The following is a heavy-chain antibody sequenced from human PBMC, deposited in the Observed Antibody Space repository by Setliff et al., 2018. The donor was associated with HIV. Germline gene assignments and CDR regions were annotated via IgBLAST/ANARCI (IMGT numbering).Heavy chain of an antibody. D-gene: IGHD1-26*01. CDR3: ARAAYSGTYVWEPATDL. CDR1: GGSIRSGSYH. Sequence: ASETLSLTCSVSGGSIRSGSYHWSWIRQPAGKGLEWIGHIYSTGGTRYNPSLESRLTILVDTSRNQFSLNLSSVTAADTAVYYCARAAYSGTYVWEPATDLWGRGTLVTVSS. J-gene: IGHJ2*01. CDR2: IYSTGGT. V-gene: IGHV4-61*09.